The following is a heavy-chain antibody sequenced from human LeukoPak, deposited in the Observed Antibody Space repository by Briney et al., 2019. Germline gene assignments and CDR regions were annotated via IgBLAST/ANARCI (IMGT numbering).Heavy chain of an antibody. V-gene: IGHV4-34*01. CDR2: INHSGST. Sequence: SETLSLTCAVYGGSFSGYYWSWIHQPPGKGLEWIGEINHSGSTNYNPSLKSRVTISVDTSKNQFSLKLSSVTAADTAVYYCARLRLKYYDFWSGYSQGAFDIWGQGTMVTVSS. J-gene: IGHJ3*02. D-gene: IGHD3-3*01. CDR3: ARLRLKYYDFWSGYSQGAFDI. CDR1: GGSFSGYY.